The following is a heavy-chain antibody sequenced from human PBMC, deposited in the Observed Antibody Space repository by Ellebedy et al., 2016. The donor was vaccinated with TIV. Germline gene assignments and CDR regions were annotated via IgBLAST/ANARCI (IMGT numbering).Heavy chain of an antibody. D-gene: IGHD1-1*01. Sequence: GESLKISCAASGFIISDYYMTWFRQAPGRGLECLSYISGTGSDTNYADSVKGRFAISSDNAKNSLYLQMNSLRSEDTAVYYCARGTRGPQLWGQGTLVIVSS. CDR3: ARGTRGPQL. J-gene: IGHJ4*02. CDR1: GFIISDYY. V-gene: IGHV3-11*06. CDR2: ISGTGSDT.